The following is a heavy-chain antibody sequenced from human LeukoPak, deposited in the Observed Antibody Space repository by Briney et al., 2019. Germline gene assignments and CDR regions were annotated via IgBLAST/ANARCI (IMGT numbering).Heavy chain of an antibody. CDR1: GFTFSSYA. D-gene: IGHD6-19*01. V-gene: IGHV3-30-3*01. CDR2: ISYDGSNK. CDR3: ARDLIAVAGHVGGYFDY. Sequence: GGSLRLSCAASGFTFSSYAMHWVRQAPGKGLEWVAVISYDGSNKYYADSVKGRFTISRDNSKNTLYLQMNSLRAEDTAVYYCARDLIAVAGHVGGYFDYWGQGTLVTVSS. J-gene: IGHJ4*02.